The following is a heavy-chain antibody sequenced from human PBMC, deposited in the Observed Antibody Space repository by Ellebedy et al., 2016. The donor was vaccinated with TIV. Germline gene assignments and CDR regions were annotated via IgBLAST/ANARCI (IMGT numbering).Heavy chain of an antibody. CDR3: ATLEMAPILDAFYI. CDR2: IYYSWTS. D-gene: IGHD5-24*01. CDR1: GWSFRGYY. V-gene: IGHV4-34*01. J-gene: IGHJ3*02. Sequence: MPSETLSLTCAVYGWSFRGYYLPWIRQPPGKGLEGIGPIYYSWTSYYNPSLKSRVTISIDTSKNQFSLKLSSVPAADTAVYYYATLEMAPILDAFYIWGQGTKVPVSS.